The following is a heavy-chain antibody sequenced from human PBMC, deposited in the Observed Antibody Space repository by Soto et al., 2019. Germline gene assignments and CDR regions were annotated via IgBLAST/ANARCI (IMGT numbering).Heavy chain of an antibody. J-gene: IGHJ6*03. D-gene: IGHD2-2*01. V-gene: IGHV3-23*01. CDR3: AKALRPSLTFFSYLDV. Sequence: EVQLLESGGGLVQPGGSLRLSCVVSGFTFGSYAMSWVRQAPEKGPEWVAILGGNGFTTYYADSVKGRFTISGDKSKSTLFLQMNSLRADDTGLYYCAKALRPSLTFFSYLDVWGRGTSVPVSS. CDR2: LGGNGFTT. CDR1: GFTFGSYA.